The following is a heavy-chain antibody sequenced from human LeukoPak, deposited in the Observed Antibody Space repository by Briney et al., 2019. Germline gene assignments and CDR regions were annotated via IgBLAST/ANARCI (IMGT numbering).Heavy chain of an antibody. V-gene: IGHV4-61*02. CDR2: IYTSGST. J-gene: IGHJ4*02. CDR1: GGSISSGSYY. Sequence: SETLSLTWTVSGGSISSGSYYWSWIRQPAGKGLEWIGRIYTSGSTNYNPSLKSRVTISVDTSKNQFSLKLSSVAAADTAVYYCARLKKGFSFDYWGQGTLVTVSS. CDR3: ARLKKGFSFDY.